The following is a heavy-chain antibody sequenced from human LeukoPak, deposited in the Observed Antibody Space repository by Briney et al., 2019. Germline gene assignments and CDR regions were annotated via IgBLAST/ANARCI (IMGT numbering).Heavy chain of an antibody. J-gene: IGHJ4*02. D-gene: IGHD6-6*01. CDR1: GYTFTDYY. Sequence: GATVKISCKVSGYTFTDYYMHWVQQAPGKGLERMGLVDPEDGETIYAEKFQGRVTITADTSTDTAYMELSSLRSEDTAVYYCASLLYSSSSGFDYWGQGTLVTVSS. V-gene: IGHV1-69-2*01. CDR3: ASLLYSSSSGFDY. CDR2: VDPEDGET.